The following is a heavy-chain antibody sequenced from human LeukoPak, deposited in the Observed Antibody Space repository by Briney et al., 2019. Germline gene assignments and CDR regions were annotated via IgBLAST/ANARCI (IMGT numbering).Heavy chain of an antibody. CDR2: ISWNSGSI. CDR3: AKGTDYYDSSGYPPDY. V-gene: IGHV3-9*01. D-gene: IGHD3-22*01. J-gene: IGHJ4*02. CDR1: GFTFDDYA. Sequence: GGSLRLSCAASGFTFDDYAMHWVRQAPGKGLEWVSGISWNSGSIGYADSVEGRFTISRDNAKNSLYLQMNGLRAEDTALYYCAKGTDYYDSSGYPPDYWGQGTLVTVSS.